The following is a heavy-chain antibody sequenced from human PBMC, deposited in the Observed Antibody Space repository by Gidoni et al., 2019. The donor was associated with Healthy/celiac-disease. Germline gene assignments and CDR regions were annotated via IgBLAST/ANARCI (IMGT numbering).Heavy chain of an antibody. CDR1: GFPFSSSA. Sequence: EVQLLESGGGLVQPGGSLRLSCAASGFPFSSSAMSWVRQAPGKGLEWVSAISGSGGSTYYADSVKGRFTISRDNSKNTLYLQMNSLRAEDTAVYYCAKDQQQLVLGYFQHWGQGTLVTVSS. J-gene: IGHJ1*01. D-gene: IGHD6-6*01. CDR2: ISGSGGST. V-gene: IGHV3-23*01. CDR3: AKDQQQLVLGYFQH.